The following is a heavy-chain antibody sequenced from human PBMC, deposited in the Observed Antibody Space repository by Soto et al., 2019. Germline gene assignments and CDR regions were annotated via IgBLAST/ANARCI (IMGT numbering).Heavy chain of an antibody. CDR1: GGTFSSYT. J-gene: IGHJ4*02. CDR2: IIPILGIA. V-gene: IGHV1-69*02. D-gene: IGHD4-17*01. CDR3: ARLPDYGGTGLDY. Sequence: QVQLVQSGAEVKKPGSSVKVSCKASGGTFSSYTISWVRQAPGQGLEWMGRIIPILGIANYAQKFQGRVTITADKSTSTAYMELSSLRSEDTAVYYCARLPDYGGTGLDYWGQGTLVTVSS.